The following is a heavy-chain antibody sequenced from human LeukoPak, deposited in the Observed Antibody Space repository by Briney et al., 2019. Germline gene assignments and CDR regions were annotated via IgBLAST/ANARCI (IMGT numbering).Heavy chain of an antibody. Sequence: SVKVSCKASGGTFSSYAISWVRQAPGQGLEWMGGIIPIFGTANYAQKFQGRVTITADESTSTAYMELSSLRSDDTAVYYCKREQYSSAWYGIDYWGQGNLVTVSS. V-gene: IGHV1-69*13. J-gene: IGHJ4*02. CDR2: IIPIFGTA. CDR3: KREQYSSAWYGIDY. D-gene: IGHD6-19*01. CDR1: GGTFSSYA.